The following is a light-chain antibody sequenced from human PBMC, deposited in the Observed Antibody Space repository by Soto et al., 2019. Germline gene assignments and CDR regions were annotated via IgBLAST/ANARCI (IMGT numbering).Light chain of an antibody. CDR3: QQFVISVT. Sequence: EIVLTQSPGSLSLSPGETATLSCRASQSVDSSFFAWYQKKPGQAPRLLIYGASKRATGIPDRFSGSGSGTDFSLTISRLELEDFAVYYCQQFVISVTFGQGTKVEIK. CDR1: QSVDSSF. J-gene: IGKJ1*01. CDR2: GAS. V-gene: IGKV3-20*01.